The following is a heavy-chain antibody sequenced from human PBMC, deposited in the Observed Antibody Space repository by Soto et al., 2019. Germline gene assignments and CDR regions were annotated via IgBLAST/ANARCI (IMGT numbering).Heavy chain of an antibody. J-gene: IGHJ4*02. V-gene: IGHV4-61*01. CDR3: ARTTAVPNTLRSRYFFDY. Sequence: SETLSLTCSVSGGSVSNKTYYWSWIRQPPGKRLEWIGYVYYSGTTNYNPPLKSRVTISVDLSKNQFSLRLSSVTTADTALYYCARTTAVPNTLRSRYFFDYWGQGTLVTVSS. CDR1: GGSVSNKTYY. D-gene: IGHD4-17*01. CDR2: VYYSGTT.